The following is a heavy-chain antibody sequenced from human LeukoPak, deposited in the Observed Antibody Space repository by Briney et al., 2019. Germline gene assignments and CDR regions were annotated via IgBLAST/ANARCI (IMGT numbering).Heavy chain of an antibody. V-gene: IGHV1-46*01. CDR1: GYTFTSYY. Sequence: GASVKVSCKASGYTFTSYYLQWVRQAPGQGLEWMGIINPSGGNTSYAQKFQGRVTMTRDMSTSTVYMELSSLRSEDTAAYHCARDQGYDSSGYYYYQFDYWGQGTLVTVSS. CDR3: ARDQGYDSSGYYYYQFDY. CDR2: INPSGGNT. D-gene: IGHD3-22*01. J-gene: IGHJ4*02.